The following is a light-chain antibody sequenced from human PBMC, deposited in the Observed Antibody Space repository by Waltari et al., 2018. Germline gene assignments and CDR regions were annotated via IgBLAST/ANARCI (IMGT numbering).Light chain of an antibody. J-gene: IGLJ3*02. CDR1: SSDIGTYDY. Sequence: QFALTQPASVSGSPGQSITISCTGTSSDIGTYDYVSWYQQHPGEAPKLILYDVSHRPSGVPNRFSGSKSDNTASLTISGLQAEDDSDYYCSSFTTRSTWVFGGGTKLTVL. CDR2: DVS. CDR3: SSFTTRSTWV. V-gene: IGLV2-14*03.